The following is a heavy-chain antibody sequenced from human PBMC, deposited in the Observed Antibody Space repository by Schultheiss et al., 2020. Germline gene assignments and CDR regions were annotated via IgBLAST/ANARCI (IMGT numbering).Heavy chain of an antibody. J-gene: IGHJ2*01. Sequence: SETLSLTCTVSGGSISSSSYYWSWIRQHPGKGLEWIGEINHSGSTNYNPSLKSRVTISVDTSKNQISLKLSSVTAADTAVYYCARPAGTDNFGIKWYFDLWGRGTRVTVSS. CDR1: GGSISSSSYY. CDR3: ARPAGTDNFGIKWYFDL. D-gene: IGHD1-1*01. CDR2: INHSGST. V-gene: IGHV4-39*07.